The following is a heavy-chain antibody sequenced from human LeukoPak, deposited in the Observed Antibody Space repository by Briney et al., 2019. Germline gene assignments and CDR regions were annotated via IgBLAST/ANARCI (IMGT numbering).Heavy chain of an antibody. CDR3: ARDSHWSGYYRGFDY. D-gene: IGHD3-3*01. V-gene: IGHV1-18*01. CDR2: ISAYNGNT. CDR1: GYTFTSYD. Sequence: ASVKVSCKASGYTFTSYDINWVRQATGQGLEWMGWISAYNGNTNYAQKLQGRVTMTTDTSTSTAYMELRSLRSDDTAVYYCARDSHWSGYYRGFDYWGQGTLVTVSS. J-gene: IGHJ4*02.